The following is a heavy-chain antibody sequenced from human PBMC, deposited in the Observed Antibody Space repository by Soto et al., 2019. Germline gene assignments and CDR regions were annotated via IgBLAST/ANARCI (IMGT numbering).Heavy chain of an antibody. D-gene: IGHD2-15*01. J-gene: IGHJ5*02. CDR2: IKSQSDGGTT. V-gene: IGHV3-15*01. Sequence: PGGSRRLSCSASGCTFGDAGRSWVRQAPVKGLDWVGRIKSQSDGGTTEYAAPVRGRFTISRDDSKNTLYLQMNSLKTEDTAVYYCTTDLWRIAVVVGSTGYFNPWGQGT. CDR1: GCTFGDAG. CDR3: TTDLWRIAVVVGSTGYFNP.